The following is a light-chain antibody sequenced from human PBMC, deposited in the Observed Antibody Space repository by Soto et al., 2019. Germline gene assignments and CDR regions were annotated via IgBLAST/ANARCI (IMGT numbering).Light chain of an antibody. CDR1: SSNIGSNT. J-gene: IGLJ2*01. CDR3: AAWDDSLNGQVV. Sequence: QSVLTQPPSASGTPGQRVTISCSGSSSNIGSNTVNWYQQLPGTAPKLLIYSNNQRPSGVPDRFSGSKSGTSASLATSGLQSEDEADYYGAAWDDSLNGQVVFGGGTKVTVL. V-gene: IGLV1-44*01. CDR2: SNN.